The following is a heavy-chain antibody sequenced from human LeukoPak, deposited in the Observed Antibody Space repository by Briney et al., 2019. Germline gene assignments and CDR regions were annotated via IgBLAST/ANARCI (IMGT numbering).Heavy chain of an antibody. CDR1: VGSISSSRYY. V-gene: IGHV4-61*05. J-gene: IGHJ4*02. CDR3: ARQTAKNVDTARFDS. CDR2: IYYSGTT. Sequence: SETLSLTCTVSVGSISSSRYYWGWIRQPPGKGLEWIGYIYYSGTTNYSPSLNTRVNISLDTAKHQFSLRLSSATAADTAVYYCARQTAKNVDTARFDSWGQGTPVTVSS. D-gene: IGHD5-18*01.